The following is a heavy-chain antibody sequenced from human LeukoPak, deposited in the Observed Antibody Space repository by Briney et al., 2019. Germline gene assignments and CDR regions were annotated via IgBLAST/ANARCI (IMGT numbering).Heavy chain of an antibody. Sequence: SVKVSCKASGGTFNSYAISWGRQAPGQGLEWMGGIIPIFGTANYAQKFQGTVTVTADKSTNTAYMELSSLRSQDMAVYYCAMFLGYCSGGSCPFDPWGQGTLVTVSS. J-gene: IGHJ5*02. D-gene: IGHD2-15*01. CDR2: IIPIFGTA. CDR3: AMFLGYCSGGSCPFDP. CDR1: GGTFNSYA. V-gene: IGHV1-69*06.